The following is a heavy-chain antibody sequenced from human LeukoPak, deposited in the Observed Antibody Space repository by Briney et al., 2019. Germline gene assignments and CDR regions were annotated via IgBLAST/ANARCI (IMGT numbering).Heavy chain of an antibody. D-gene: IGHD2-2*02. CDR3: ARDPHTSY. Sequence: PGRSLRLSCAASGFTFSSYAMHWVRQAPGKGLEWVAVISYDGSNKYYADSVKGRFTISRDNSKNTLYLQMNSLRAEDTAVYYCARDPHTSYWGQGTLVTVSS. J-gene: IGHJ4*02. CDR2: ISYDGSNK. V-gene: IGHV3-30*14. CDR1: GFTFSSYA.